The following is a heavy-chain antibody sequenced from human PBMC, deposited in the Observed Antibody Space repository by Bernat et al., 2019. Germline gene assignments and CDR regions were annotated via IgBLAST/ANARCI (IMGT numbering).Heavy chain of an antibody. D-gene: IGHD3-3*01. V-gene: IGHV1-18*01. J-gene: IGHJ4*02. CDR3: ARVGMRYDFWRGYYSPSYFDY. CDR2: ISAYNGNT. Sequence: QVQLVQPGAEVKKPAAPVKVSCKASGYTFTSYGISWVRQAPGQGLEWMGWISAYNGNTNYAQKLQGRVTMTTDTSTSTAYMELRSLRSDDTAVYYCARVGMRYDFWRGYYSPSYFDYWGQGTLVTVSS. CDR1: GYTFTSYG.